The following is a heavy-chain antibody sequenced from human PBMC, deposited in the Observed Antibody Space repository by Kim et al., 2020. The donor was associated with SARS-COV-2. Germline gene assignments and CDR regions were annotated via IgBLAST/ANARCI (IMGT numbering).Heavy chain of an antibody. CDR3: AKVPDTDSSSRLDY. J-gene: IGHJ4*02. CDR1: GFTFSSYG. Sequence: GGSLRLSCAASGFTFSSYGMHWVRQAPGKGLEWVAVISYDGSNKYYADSVKGRFTISRDNSKNTLYLQMNSLRAEDTAVYYCAKVPDTDSSSRLDYWGQG. V-gene: IGHV3-30*18. D-gene: IGHD6-6*01. CDR2: ISYDGSNK.